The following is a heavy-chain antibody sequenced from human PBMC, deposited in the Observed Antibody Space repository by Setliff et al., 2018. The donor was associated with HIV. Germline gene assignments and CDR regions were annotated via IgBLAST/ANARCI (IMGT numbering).Heavy chain of an antibody. J-gene: IGHJ4*02. D-gene: IGHD2-15*01. V-gene: IGHV1-3*04. Sequence: ASVKVSCKTSGYPFTSCAIHWVRQAPGQRLEWLGWLSTGNGNTKYSQKFQDRVTFTRDTYARTAYMELSSLRSEDTAVYYCARDYCSGGNCYSLYWGQGTLVTVSS. CDR2: LSTGNGNT. CDR1: GYPFTSCA. CDR3: ARDYCSGGNCYSLY.